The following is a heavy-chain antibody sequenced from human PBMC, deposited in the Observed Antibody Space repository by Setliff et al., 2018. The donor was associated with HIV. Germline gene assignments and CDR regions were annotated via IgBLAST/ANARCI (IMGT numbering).Heavy chain of an antibody. V-gene: IGHV4-39*01. CDR3: ARAVVPPRSRGFDL. J-gene: IGHJ3*01. CDR1: GGSFRSSRYY. D-gene: IGHD2-15*01. Sequence: SETLSLTCTVSGGSFRSSRYYWGWIRQPPGKGLEWIGNIHYGGFFWYSPSLKSRVTISVDTSKNQFSLKLSSVTAADTAVYYCARAVVPPRSRGFDLWGQGTMVTVSS. CDR2: IHYGGFF.